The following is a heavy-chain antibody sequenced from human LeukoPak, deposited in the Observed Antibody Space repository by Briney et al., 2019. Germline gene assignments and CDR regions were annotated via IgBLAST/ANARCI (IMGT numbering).Heavy chain of an antibody. CDR3: AKDHAGSGRAFEY. D-gene: IGHD3-10*01. V-gene: IGHV3-30*04. J-gene: IGHJ4*02. CDR2: ISSDGIKS. Sequence: PGGSLRLSCATSGFTFRMSGVHWVRQAPGKGLEWVALISSDGIKSYYADSVKGRFTVSRDTSKDIVYLQMNSLSADDTGIYYCAKDHAGSGRAFEYWGQGTPLTVSS. CDR1: GFTFRMSG.